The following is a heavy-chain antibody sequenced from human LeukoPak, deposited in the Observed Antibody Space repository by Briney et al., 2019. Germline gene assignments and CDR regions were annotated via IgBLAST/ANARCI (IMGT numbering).Heavy chain of an antibody. J-gene: IGHJ3*02. CDR3: AKDLEGRVLWFGELSLDAFDI. D-gene: IGHD3-10*01. CDR1: GFTFSSYA. V-gene: IGHV3-23*01. Sequence: GGSLRLSCAASGFTFSSYAMSWVRQAPGKGLEWVSAISGSGGSTYYADSVKGRFTISRDNSKNTLYLQMNSLIAEDTAVYYCAKDLEGRVLWFGELSLDAFDIWGQGTMVTVSS. CDR2: ISGSGGST.